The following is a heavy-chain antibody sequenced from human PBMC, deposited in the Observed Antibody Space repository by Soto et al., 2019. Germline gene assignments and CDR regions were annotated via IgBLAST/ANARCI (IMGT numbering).Heavy chain of an antibody. CDR1: GFTVSSNY. CDR3: AKDQAALWSLGSDY. CDR2: IYSGGST. V-gene: IGHV3-53*01. J-gene: IGHJ4*02. D-gene: IGHD5-18*01. Sequence: GGSLRLSCAASGFTVSSNYMSWVRQAPGKGLEWVSVIYSGGSTYYADSVKGRFTISRDNSKNTLYLQMNSLRAEDTAVYYCAKDQAALWSLGSDYWGQGTLVTVSS.